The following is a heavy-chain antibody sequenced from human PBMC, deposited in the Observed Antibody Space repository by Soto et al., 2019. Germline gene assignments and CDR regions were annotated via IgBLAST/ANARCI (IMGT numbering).Heavy chain of an antibody. V-gene: IGHV1-69*01. CDR2: SIPIFGTA. CDR3: ARQFPVASPPNGFDP. J-gene: IGHJ5*02. Sequence: QVQLVQSGAEVKKPGSSVKVSCKASGGTFRSYTINWVRQAPGQGLEWMGGSIPIFGTANYAQKFQGRVTITADESTSTAYMELSSLISEDTAVYYCARQFPVASPPNGFDPWGQGTLVTVSS. D-gene: IGHD2-15*01. CDR1: GGTFRSYT.